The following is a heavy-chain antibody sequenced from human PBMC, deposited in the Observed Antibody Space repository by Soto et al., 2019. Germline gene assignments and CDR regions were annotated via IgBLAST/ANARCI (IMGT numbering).Heavy chain of an antibody. CDR2: ISTSGGST. J-gene: IGHJ4*02. V-gene: IGHV3-23*01. D-gene: IGHD5-18*01. Sequence: EVQLLESGGGLVQPGGSLRLSCAASGFTFSSYAMSWVRQAPGKGLEWVSTISTSGGSTYYADSVKGRFTISRDNSKNTLYLQMNSLRAEDTAVYYCAKGGLGAYSYGSYYFDYWGQGTLVTVSS. CDR3: AKGGLGAYSYGSYYFDY. CDR1: GFTFSSYA.